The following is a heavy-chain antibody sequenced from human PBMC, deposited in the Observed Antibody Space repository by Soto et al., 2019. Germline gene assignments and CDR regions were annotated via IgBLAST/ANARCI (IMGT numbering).Heavy chain of an antibody. CDR2: IYHSGST. Sequence: PSETLSPTSSVSGAPIDSSNWWCWVRQPPGKGLEWIGEIYHSGSTNYNPSLKSRVTISVDKSKNQFSLKLSSVTAADTAVYYCARRGGSSGSLYYFDYWGQG. D-gene: IGHD1-26*01. V-gene: IGHV4-4*02. CDR3: ARRGGSSGSLYYFDY. J-gene: IGHJ4*02. CDR1: GAPIDSSNW.